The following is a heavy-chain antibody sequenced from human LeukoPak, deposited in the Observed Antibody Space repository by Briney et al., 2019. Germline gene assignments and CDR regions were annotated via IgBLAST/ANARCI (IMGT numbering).Heavy chain of an antibody. CDR3: AREAWEAAAGFDY. J-gene: IGHJ4*02. V-gene: IGHV3-7*01. D-gene: IGHD6-13*01. Sequence: GGSLRLSCAASGFTFSSYWMSWVRQAPGKGLEWVANINQDGSEKYYVDSVKGRFTISRDNAKNSLYLQMNSLRAEDTAVYYCAREAWEAAAGFDYSGQGTLVTASS. CDR1: GFTFSSYW. CDR2: INQDGSEK.